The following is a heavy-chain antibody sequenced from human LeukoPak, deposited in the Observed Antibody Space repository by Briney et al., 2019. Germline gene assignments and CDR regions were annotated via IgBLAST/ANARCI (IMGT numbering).Heavy chain of an antibody. D-gene: IGHD3-10*01. Sequence: SETLSLTCAVYGGSFSGCYWSWIRQPPGKGLEWIGEINHSGSTNYNPSLKSRVTISVDTSTSQFSLKLRSVTAADTAVYYCARQVARSLISLRLVSLDSFDIWGQGTTVTVSS. CDR3: ARQVARSLISLRLVSLDSFDI. CDR2: INHSGST. V-gene: IGHV4-34*01. CDR1: GGSFSGCY. J-gene: IGHJ3*02.